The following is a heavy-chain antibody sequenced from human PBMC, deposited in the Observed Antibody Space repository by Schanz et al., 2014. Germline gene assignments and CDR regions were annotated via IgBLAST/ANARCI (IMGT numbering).Heavy chain of an antibody. Sequence: QVQLVESGGGVVQPGGSLRLSCAASGFNFSTDGMHWVRQTPGKGLEWVAFIRSDASDTYYADSVKGRFIISRGNSKNTLYLQMNSLRAEDTAVYYCAKNRAGGFGWYFDLWGRGTLVSVSS. V-gene: IGHV3-30*02. D-gene: IGHD3-3*01. CDR2: IRSDASDT. J-gene: IGHJ2*01. CDR3: AKNRAGGFGWYFDL. CDR1: GFNFSTDG.